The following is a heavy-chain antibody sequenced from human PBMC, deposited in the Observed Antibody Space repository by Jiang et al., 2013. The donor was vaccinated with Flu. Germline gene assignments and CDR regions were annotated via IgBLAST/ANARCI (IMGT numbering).Heavy chain of an antibody. CDR2: IYYSGST. CDR3: ARFYYYDSSGYYSLVSGSDY. J-gene: IGHJ4*02. D-gene: IGHD3-22*01. V-gene: IGHV4-59*11. CDR1: GGSISSQY. Sequence: PGLVKPSETLSLTCTVSGGSISSQYWSWIRQPPGKGLEWIGYIYYSGSTSYNPSLKSRVTISVDTSKNQFSLKLSSVTAADTAVYYCARFYYYDSSGYYSLVSGSDYWGQGTLVTVSS.